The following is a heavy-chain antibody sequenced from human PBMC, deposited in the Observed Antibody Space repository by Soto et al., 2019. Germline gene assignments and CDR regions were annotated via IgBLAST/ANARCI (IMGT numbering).Heavy chain of an antibody. CDR2: IYYSGST. D-gene: IGHD4-17*01. CDR3: AKLTVADYGVDV. CDR1: GGSISSSSYY. V-gene: IGHV4-39*01. Sequence: PSETLSLTCPVSGGSISSSSYYWGWIRQPPGKGLEWIGSIYYSGSTYYNPSLKSRATISVDTSKNQFSLKLSSVTAADTAVYYCAKLTVADYGVDVWGPGTTVTVSS. J-gene: IGHJ6*02.